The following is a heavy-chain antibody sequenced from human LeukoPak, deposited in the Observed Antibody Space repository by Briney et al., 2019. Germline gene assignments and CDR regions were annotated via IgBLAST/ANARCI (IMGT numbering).Heavy chain of an antibody. Sequence: ASMKVSCKTSGYTFTGYYLHWVRQAPGQGLEWRGWINPNSGDTNYAQKFQGRVTMTRDTSISTAYMELSSLRSDDTAVYYCTRDINVVVAASDYWGQGTLVTVSS. CDR3: TRDINVVVAASDY. J-gene: IGHJ4*02. CDR2: INPNSGDT. V-gene: IGHV1-2*02. CDR1: GYTFTGYY. D-gene: IGHD2-15*01.